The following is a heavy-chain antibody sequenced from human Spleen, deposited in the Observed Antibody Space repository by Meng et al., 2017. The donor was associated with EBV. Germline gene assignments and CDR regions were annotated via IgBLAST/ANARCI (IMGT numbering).Heavy chain of an antibody. D-gene: IGHD4-17*01. J-gene: IGHJ4*02. CDR3: AKGPLYGDYLHDLDY. CDR1: GFTFSSYG. V-gene: IGHV3-30*18. Sequence: QVRVVESGGGVVQPGRSLRLSCAASGFTFSSYGMHWVRQAPGKGLEWVAVISYDGNTKLYADSVKGRFTISRDNSKNTLYLQLNSLRAEDTAVYYCAKGPLYGDYLHDLDYWGPGTLVTVSS. CDR2: ISYDGNTK.